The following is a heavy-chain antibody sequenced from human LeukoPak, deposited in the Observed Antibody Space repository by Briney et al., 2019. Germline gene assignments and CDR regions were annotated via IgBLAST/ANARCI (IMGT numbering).Heavy chain of an antibody. CDR1: GFTFSSYE. J-gene: IGHJ5*02. V-gene: IGHV3-48*03. CDR3: ARGADGVSSNSRGWFDP. Sequence: GGSLRLSCAASGFTFSSYEMDWVRQAPGKGLGWVSYISSSGSTIYYTDSVKGRFTISRDSAKNSLYLQMNTLRAEDTAVYSCARGADGVSSNSRGWFDPWGQGILVTVSS. D-gene: IGHD2-15*01. CDR2: ISSSGSTI.